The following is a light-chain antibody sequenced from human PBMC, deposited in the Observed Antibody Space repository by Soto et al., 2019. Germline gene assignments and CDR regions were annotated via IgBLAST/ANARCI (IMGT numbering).Light chain of an antibody. CDR1: QSVSSSY. CDR3: QHYGSSPWT. V-gene: IGKV3-20*01. Sequence: EIVLTQSPGTLSLSPGERATLSCRASQSVSSSYLAWYQQKPGQAPRLLIYGASSRATDIPDRFSGSGSGTDFNLTVSRLEPEDYAVSYCQHYGSSPWTFGQGTKVEIK. J-gene: IGKJ1*01. CDR2: GAS.